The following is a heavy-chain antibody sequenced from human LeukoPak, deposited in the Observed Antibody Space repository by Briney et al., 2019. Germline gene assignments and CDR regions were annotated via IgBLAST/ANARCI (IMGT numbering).Heavy chain of an antibody. V-gene: IGHV3-30*02. J-gene: IGHJ4*02. D-gene: IGHD1-26*01. Sequence: GGSLRLSCAASGFTFSSFAMHWVRQAPGKGLEWVAFIRYDGSSKYYADSVKGRFTVSRDNSKNTLYLQMNSLRDEDTALYYCAKDPSGTYCGDYWGQGTLVTVPS. CDR3: AKDPSGTYCGDY. CDR1: GFTFSSFA. CDR2: IRYDGSSK.